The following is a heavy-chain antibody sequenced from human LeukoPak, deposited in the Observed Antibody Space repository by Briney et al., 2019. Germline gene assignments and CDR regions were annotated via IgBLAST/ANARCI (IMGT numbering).Heavy chain of an antibody. J-gene: IGHJ4*02. Sequence: SVKVSCKASGDTLNNYAFSWVRQAPGQGLEWMGGIIPNIGTTNYAQKFQGRVAITTDESTSTVYMELSSLRSEDTAVYYCAREGATIHAGLHYWGQGTLVTVSS. CDR1: GDTLNNYA. D-gene: IGHD1-26*01. V-gene: IGHV1-69*05. CDR3: AREGATIHAGLHY. CDR2: IIPNIGTT.